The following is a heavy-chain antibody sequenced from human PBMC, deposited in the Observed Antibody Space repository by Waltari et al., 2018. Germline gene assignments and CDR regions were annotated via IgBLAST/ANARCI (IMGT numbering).Heavy chain of an antibody. Sequence: QVQLQQWGAGLLKPAETLSLTCAVYGGSFSGYYWSWIRQPPGKGLEWIWESNHSGSYNYNPSLKSRVTISVDTSKNQFSLTLSSLTAADTAVYYCARGREVVVVPAATPWYFDLWGRGTLVTVSS. CDR3: ARGREVVVVPAATPWYFDL. J-gene: IGHJ2*01. V-gene: IGHV4-34*01. D-gene: IGHD2-2*01. CDR1: GGSFSGYY. CDR2: SNHSGSY.